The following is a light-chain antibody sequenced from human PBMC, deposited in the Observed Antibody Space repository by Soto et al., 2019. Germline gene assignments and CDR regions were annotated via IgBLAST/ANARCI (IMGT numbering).Light chain of an antibody. V-gene: IGKV1-33*01. CDR3: QQYDLLPWT. J-gene: IGKJ1*01. CDR2: AAS. CDR1: QDITNF. Sequence: DIQMNQSPSSLSASVGDRVTITCPASQDITNFLNWYQQKPGKAPKLLIYAASNLETGVPSRFSGGGSGADFTFTISSLQPEDVATYYCQQYDLLPWTFGQGTKVDIK.